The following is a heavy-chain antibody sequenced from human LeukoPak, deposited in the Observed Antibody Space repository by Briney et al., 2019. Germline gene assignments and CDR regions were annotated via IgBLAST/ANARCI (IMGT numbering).Heavy chain of an antibody. CDR2: ISYDGSNK. CDR3: ARDFEFTTEDTFASPDY. Sequence: PGGSLRLSCAASGFTFSNYAMHWVRQAPGKGLEWAAVISYDGSNKYYADSVKGRFTISRDNSKNTLYLQMNSLRPEDTAMYYCARDFEFTTEDTFASPDYWGQGTLVTVSS. V-gene: IGHV3-30-3*01. J-gene: IGHJ4*02. D-gene: IGHD5-18*01. CDR1: GFTFSNYA.